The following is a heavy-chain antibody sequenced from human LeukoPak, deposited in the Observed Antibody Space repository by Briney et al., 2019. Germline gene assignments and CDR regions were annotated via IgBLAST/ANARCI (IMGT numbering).Heavy chain of an antibody. V-gene: IGHV1-18*01. CDR1: GYTFTSYG. CDR2: ISAYNGNT. D-gene: IGHD6-19*01. J-gene: IGHJ4*02. CDR3: ARDTGKQWLVPHY. Sequence: ASVKVSCKASGYTFTSYGISWVRQAPAQGLAGMGWISAYNGNTNYPQKLQGRVTMTTDTSTSTAYMELRSLRSDDTVVYYCARDTGKQWLVPHYCGQGTLVTVSS.